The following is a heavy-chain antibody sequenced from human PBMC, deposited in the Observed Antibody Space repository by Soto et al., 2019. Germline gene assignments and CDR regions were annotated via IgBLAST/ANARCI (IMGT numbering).Heavy chain of an antibody. D-gene: IGHD5-18*01. CDR2: ISAYNGNT. CDR3: ARSSRDTAMVPSWD. V-gene: IGHV1-18*01. CDR1: GYTFTSYG. J-gene: IGHJ4*02. Sequence: QVQLVQSGAEVKKPGASVKVSCKASGYTFTSYGISWVRQAPGQGLEWMGWISAYNGNTNYAQKLQSRVTMTTDPSTRTAYMELRSLRSDDTAVYYCARSSRDTAMVPSWDWGQGTLVTVSS.